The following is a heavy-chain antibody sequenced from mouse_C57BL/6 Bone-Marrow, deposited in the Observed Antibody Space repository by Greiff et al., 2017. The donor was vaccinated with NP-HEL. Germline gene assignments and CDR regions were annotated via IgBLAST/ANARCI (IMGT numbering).Heavy chain of an antibody. D-gene: IGHD1-1*01. CDR2: INPSNGGT. Sequence: QVQLQQPGTELVKPGASGYTFTSYWMHWVKQRPGQGLEWIGNINPSNGGTNYNEKFKSKATLTVDKSSSTAYMQLSSLTSEDSAVYYCARGYYYGSSYGYWGQGTTLTVSS. V-gene: IGHV1-53*01. CDR1: GYTFTSYW. CDR3: ARGYYYGSSYGY. J-gene: IGHJ2*01.